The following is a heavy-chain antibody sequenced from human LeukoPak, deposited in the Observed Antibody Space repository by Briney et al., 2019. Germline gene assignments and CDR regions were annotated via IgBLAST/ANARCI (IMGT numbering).Heavy chain of an antibody. D-gene: IGHD3-22*01. CDR3: TKRADNTGNTPLDS. CDR1: GFTFSSYA. J-gene: IGHJ4*02. CDR2: ISGSGSRT. Sequence: PGGSLRLSCAASGFTFSSYAINWVRQAPGKGLEWVSGISGSGSRTYYADSVKGRFTISRDNSKNTLFLQMNSLRAGDTAVYYCTKRADNTGNTPLDSWGQGTLVTVSS. V-gene: IGHV3-23*01.